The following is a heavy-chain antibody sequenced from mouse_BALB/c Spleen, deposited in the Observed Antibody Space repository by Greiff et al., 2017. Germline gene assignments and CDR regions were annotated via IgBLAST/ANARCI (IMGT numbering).Heavy chain of an antibody. CDR1: GYTFTSYT. J-gene: IGHJ3*01. CDR2: INPSSGYT. Sequence: QVQLKQSGAELARPGASVKMSCKASGYTFTSYTMHWVKQRPGQGLEWIGYINPSSGYTNYNQKFKDKATLTADKSSSTAYMQLSSLTSEDSAVYYCARGDENQAWFAYWGQGTLVTVSA. V-gene: IGHV1-4*01. CDR3: ARGDENQAWFAY.